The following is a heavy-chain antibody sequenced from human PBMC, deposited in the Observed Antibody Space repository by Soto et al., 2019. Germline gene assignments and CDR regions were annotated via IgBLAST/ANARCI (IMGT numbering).Heavy chain of an antibody. CDR3: ARGYQLLLYPQRWFDP. V-gene: IGHV4-31*03. Sequence: QVQLQESGPGLVKPSQTLSLTCTVSGGSISSGGYYWSWIRQHPGKGLEWIGYIYYSGSTYYNPSLKSRVTISVDTSKNQFSLKLSSVTAADTAVYYCARGYQLLLYPQRWFDPWGQGTLVTVSS. J-gene: IGHJ5*02. CDR2: IYYSGST. CDR1: GGSISSGGYY. D-gene: IGHD2-2*01.